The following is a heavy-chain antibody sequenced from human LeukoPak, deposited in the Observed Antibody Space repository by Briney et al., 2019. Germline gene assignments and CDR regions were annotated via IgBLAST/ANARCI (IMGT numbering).Heavy chain of an antibody. Sequence: ASVKVSCKASGYTFTGYYMHWVRQAPGQGLEWMGWINPNSGGTNYAQKFRGRVTMTRDTSISTAYMELSRLRSDDTAVYYCARDPRNVVVPAALYFDYWGQGTLVTVSS. CDR3: ARDPRNVVVPAALYFDY. V-gene: IGHV1-2*02. CDR1: GYTFTGYY. J-gene: IGHJ4*02. D-gene: IGHD2-2*01. CDR2: INPNSGGT.